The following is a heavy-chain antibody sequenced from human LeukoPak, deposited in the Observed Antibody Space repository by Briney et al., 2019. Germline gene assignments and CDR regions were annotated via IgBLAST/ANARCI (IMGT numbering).Heavy chain of an antibody. V-gene: IGHV3-30*04. CDR2: ISYDGRNK. CDR3: ARGAWRWEMATTQFDY. J-gene: IGHJ4*02. D-gene: IGHD5-24*01. Sequence: GGSLRLSCAASGFTFSSYAMYWVRQAPGKGLEWVAVISYDGRNKNYADSVKGRFTLSRDNSKNTLYLQMNSLRAEDTAVYYCARGAWRWEMATTQFDYWGQGTLVTVSS. CDR1: GFTFSSYA.